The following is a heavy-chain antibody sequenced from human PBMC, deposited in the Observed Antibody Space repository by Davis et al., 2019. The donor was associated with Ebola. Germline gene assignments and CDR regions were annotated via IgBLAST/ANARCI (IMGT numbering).Heavy chain of an antibody. J-gene: IGHJ6*02. CDR3: ARVPTAWGWGPRGYYGMDV. CDR1: GGSISSSNW. Sequence: MPSETLSLTCAVSGGSISSSNWWSWVRQPPGKGLEWIGEIYHSGSTNYNPSLKSRVTISVAKSKNQFSLKLSSVTAADTAVYYCARVPTAWGWGPRGYYGMDVWGQGTTVTVSS. CDR2: IYHSGST. D-gene: IGHD3-10*01. V-gene: IGHV4-4*02.